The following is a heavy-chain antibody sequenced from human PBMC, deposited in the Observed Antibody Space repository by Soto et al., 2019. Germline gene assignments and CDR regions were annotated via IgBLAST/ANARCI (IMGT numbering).Heavy chain of an antibody. CDR3: AKDRRAGGNSAFYFDF. D-gene: IGHD3-16*01. CDR1: GFKFSNYA. Sequence: HPGGSLRLSCAASGFKFSNYAMSWVRQAPGKGLEWVSLISATGGGTYYADFVKGRFTISRDNSHNTLYLQVHSLTAEDTAVYYCAKDRRAGGNSAFYFDFWGQGAQVTVSS. CDR2: ISATGGGT. V-gene: IGHV3-23*01. J-gene: IGHJ4*02.